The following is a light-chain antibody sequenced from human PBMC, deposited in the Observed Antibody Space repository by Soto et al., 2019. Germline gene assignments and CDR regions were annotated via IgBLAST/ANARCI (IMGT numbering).Light chain of an antibody. CDR3: QKRSTWRT. CDR1: QSVSSY. Sequence: EIVLTQSPATLALSPGEIATLSCRSSQSVSSYLAWYQQKPGHAPRLLMDDASKRATGIPARFTGSGFGTDSTITIRRLEPEDFAVYYCQKRSTWRTFGQGTKVEI. CDR2: DAS. V-gene: IGKV3-11*01. J-gene: IGKJ1*01.